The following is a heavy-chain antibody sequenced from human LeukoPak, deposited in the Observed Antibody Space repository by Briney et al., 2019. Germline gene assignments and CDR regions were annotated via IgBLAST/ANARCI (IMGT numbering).Heavy chain of an antibody. Sequence: ASVKVSCKTSGYTFAGYYIHWVRQAPGQGLEWLGRIDPNSGGTSYAHNFQGRVTMTRDTSISTAYMDLSSLTSDDTAVYYCARDSRVSGDYWGQGTQVTVSS. CDR1: GYTFAGYY. D-gene: IGHD2-2*01. CDR2: IDPNSGGT. CDR3: ARDSRVSGDY. J-gene: IGHJ4*02. V-gene: IGHV1-2*06.